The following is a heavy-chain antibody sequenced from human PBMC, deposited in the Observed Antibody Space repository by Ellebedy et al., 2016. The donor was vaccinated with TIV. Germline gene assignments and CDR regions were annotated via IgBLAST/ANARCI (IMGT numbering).Heavy chain of an antibody. D-gene: IGHD3-16*01. Sequence: GESLKISCAASGFTFSSYDMHWVRQATGKGLEWVSAIGTAGDTYYPGSVKGRFTISRENAKNSLYLQMNSLRAGDTAVYYCARAKGNYGNPPEFDYWGQGTLVTVSS. J-gene: IGHJ4*02. CDR3: ARAKGNYGNPPEFDY. CDR2: IGTAGDT. V-gene: IGHV3-13*01. CDR1: GFTFSSYD.